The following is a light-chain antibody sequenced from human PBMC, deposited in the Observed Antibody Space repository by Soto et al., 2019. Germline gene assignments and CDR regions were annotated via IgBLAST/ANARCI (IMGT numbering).Light chain of an antibody. CDR1: QSVLFSSNNKNY. Sequence: DIVMTQSPDSLAVSLGERATINCKSSQSVLFSSNNKNYFAWYQQKPGQAPRLLISWASTRESGVPDRFSGSGSGADFTLTINNLQAEDVAIYYCQQYYLTPFTFGGGTKVGIK. CDR2: WAS. CDR3: QQYYLTPFT. J-gene: IGKJ4*01. V-gene: IGKV4-1*01.